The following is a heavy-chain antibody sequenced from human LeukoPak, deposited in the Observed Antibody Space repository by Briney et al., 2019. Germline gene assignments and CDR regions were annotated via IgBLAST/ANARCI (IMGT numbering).Heavy chain of an antibody. CDR1: GFTFSSYA. J-gene: IGHJ3*02. CDR3: AREVAGFDAFDI. D-gene: IGHD6-13*01. CDR2: ISSNGGST. V-gene: IGHV3-64*01. Sequence: GGSLRLSCAASGFTFSSYAMHWVRQAPGKGLEYVSAISSNGGSTYYANSVKGRFTISRDNSKNTLYLQMGSLRAEDMAVYYCAREVAGFDAFDIWGQGTMVTVSS.